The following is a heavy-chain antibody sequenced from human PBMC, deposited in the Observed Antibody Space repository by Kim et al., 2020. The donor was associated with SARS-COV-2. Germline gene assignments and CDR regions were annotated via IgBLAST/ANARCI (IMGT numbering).Heavy chain of an antibody. D-gene: IGHD5-12*01. CDR3: ARGDSGYTILLDAFDI. CDR2: ISSSSSYI. Sequence: GGSLRLSCAASGFTFSSYSMNWVRQAPGKGLEWVSSISSSSSYIYYADSVKGRFTISRDNAKNSLYLQINSLRAEDTAVYYCARGDSGYTILLDAFDIWGQGTMVTVSS. CDR1: GFTFSSYS. V-gene: IGHV3-21*01. J-gene: IGHJ3*02.